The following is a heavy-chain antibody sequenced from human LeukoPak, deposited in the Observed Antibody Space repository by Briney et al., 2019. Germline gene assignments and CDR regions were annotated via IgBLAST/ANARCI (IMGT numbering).Heavy chain of an antibody. D-gene: IGHD3-10*01. CDR3: ARNEYSYIAGAYYYGPFEI. Sequence: TLSLTCPVSGGSISSEADYWSWIRQPPGKGLEWIAYIYYSGSTYYNPSLKSRISISVDTSKNQFSLRLSSVTAADTAVYYCARNEYSYIAGAYYYGPFEIWGQGTVVTVSS. CDR1: GGSISSEADY. CDR2: IYYSGST. V-gene: IGHV4-30-4*08. J-gene: IGHJ3*02.